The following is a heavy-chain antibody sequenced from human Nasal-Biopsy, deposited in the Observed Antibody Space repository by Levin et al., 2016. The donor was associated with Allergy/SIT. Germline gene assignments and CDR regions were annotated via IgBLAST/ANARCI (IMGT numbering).Heavy chain of an antibody. J-gene: IGHJ4*02. Sequence: GGSLRLSCAASGFTFSNHGMHWVRQAPGKGLEWVAFIEKDGARQFYADSVKGRFTISRDNSKNAVSLQMNSLRGEDTAVYFCAKAGGWLADYWGQGTLVTVAS. V-gene: IGHV3-30*02. D-gene: IGHD6-19*01. CDR3: AKAGGWLADY. CDR2: IEKDGARQ. CDR1: GFTFSNHG.